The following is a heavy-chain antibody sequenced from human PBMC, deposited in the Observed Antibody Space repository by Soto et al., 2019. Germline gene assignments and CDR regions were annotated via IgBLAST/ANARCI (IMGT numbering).Heavy chain of an antibody. CDR2: INHSGST. J-gene: IGHJ6*02. CDR1: GGSFNDYY. Sequence: QVQLQQWGAGLLKPSETLSLTCAVYGGSFNDYYWTWIRQPPRKGLEWIGEINHSGSTKYNPPLKRRVTIPADTSKNQFSLKLTSVTAADTAVYYCARNQLLLSDGARYGMDVWGQGTTVTVSS. D-gene: IGHD2-2*01. CDR3: ARNQLLLSDGARYGMDV. V-gene: IGHV4-34*01.